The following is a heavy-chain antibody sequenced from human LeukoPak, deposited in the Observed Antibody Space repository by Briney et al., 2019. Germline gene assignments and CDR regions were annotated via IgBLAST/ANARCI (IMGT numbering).Heavy chain of an antibody. J-gene: IGHJ5*02. D-gene: IGHD3-10*01. CDR2: ISSSSSYI. CDR3: ARDETYYYGSGSPSNWFDP. CDR1: GFTFSSYS. Sequence: GGSLRLSCAASGFTFSSYSMNWVRQAPGKGLEWVSSISSSSSYIYYADSVKGRFTISRDNAKNSLYLQMNSLRAEDTAVYYCARDETYYYGSGSPSNWFDPWGQGTLVTVSS. V-gene: IGHV3-21*01.